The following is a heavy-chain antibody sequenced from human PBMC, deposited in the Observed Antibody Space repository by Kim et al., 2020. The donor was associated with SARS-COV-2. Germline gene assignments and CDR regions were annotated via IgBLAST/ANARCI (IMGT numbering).Heavy chain of an antibody. CDR1: GFTFSNYG. V-gene: IGHV3-33*01. J-gene: IGHJ4*02. D-gene: IGHD6-13*01. CDR3: ARDTSSWYYFDY. CDR2: IWYDGSNN. Sequence: GGSLRLSCAASGFTFSNYGMHWVRQAPGKGLEWVAIIWYDGSNNYYADSVKGRFTISRDNSKNTLYLQMNSLRAEDTAVYYCARDTSSWYYFDYWGQGT.